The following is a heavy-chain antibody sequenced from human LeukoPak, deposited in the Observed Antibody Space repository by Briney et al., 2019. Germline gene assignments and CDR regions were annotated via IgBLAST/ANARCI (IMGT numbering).Heavy chain of an antibody. V-gene: IGHV1-18*01. Sequence: GASVKVSCKASGYTFTSYGISRVRQAAGQGIEPLGWISAYNGNTNYAQKLQGRVTMTTDTSTSTAYMELRSLRSDDTAVYYCARGNGYYDSSGYYCDYWGQGTLVTVSS. CDR1: GYTFTSYG. CDR2: ISAYNGNT. CDR3: ARGNGYYDSSGYYCDY. D-gene: IGHD3-22*01. J-gene: IGHJ4*02.